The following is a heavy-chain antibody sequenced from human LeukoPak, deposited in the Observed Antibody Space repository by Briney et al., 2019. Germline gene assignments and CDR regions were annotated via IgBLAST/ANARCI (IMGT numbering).Heavy chain of an antibody. J-gene: IGHJ4*02. D-gene: IGHD6-19*01. CDR3: ARDLECSSGLGCGAVY. CDR1: VSTFSSYS. V-gene: IGHV3-30*04. Sequence: GGCLTLSSAASVSTFSSYSTHCARKAPGKGLEWMAVISYDGSHTYYAAYVKGQFTISRDNSKDTLYLQMNSLRAEDTAVYYCARDLECSSGLGCGAVYWGQGTLVTVSS. CDR2: ISYDGSHT.